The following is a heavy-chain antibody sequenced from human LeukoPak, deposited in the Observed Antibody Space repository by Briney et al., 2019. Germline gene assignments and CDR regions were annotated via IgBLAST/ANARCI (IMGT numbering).Heavy chain of an antibody. CDR2: IYTSGST. V-gene: IGHV4-4*07. D-gene: IGHD6-19*01. CDR3: ASNRPGYSSGWYNYYYYYYMDV. CDR1: GGSISSFY. J-gene: IGHJ6*03. Sequence: SETLSLTCTVSGGSISSFYWSWIRQPAGKGLEWIGRIYTSGSTNYNPSLKSRVTISVDTSKNQFSLKLSSVTAADTAVYYCASNRPGYSSGWYNYYYYYYMDVWGKGTTVTISS.